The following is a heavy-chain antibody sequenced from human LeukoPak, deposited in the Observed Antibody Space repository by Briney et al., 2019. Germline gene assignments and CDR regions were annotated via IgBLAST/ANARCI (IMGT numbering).Heavy chain of an antibody. CDR1: GGSISSSSYY. J-gene: IGHJ6*03. Sequence: SETLSLTCTVSGGSISSSSYYWGWIRQPPGKGLEWIGYIYYSGSTNYNPSLKSRVTISVDTSKNQFSLKLSSVTAADTAVYYCARDQMGAIAAAGHYYYYYYMDVWGKGTTVTVSS. CDR2: IYYSGST. V-gene: IGHV4-61*01. D-gene: IGHD6-13*01. CDR3: ARDQMGAIAAAGHYYYYYYMDV.